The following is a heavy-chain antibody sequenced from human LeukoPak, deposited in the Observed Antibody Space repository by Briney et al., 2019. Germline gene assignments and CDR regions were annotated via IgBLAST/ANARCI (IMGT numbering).Heavy chain of an antibody. Sequence: SETLSLTCGVYGXSFSGYYWNWIRQSPEKGLESIGEINHSGSAKYNPSLKSRVTISVDKAKIRVSLSLSSVTAADTAVYYCARSPYGSGSYPPSYTQYYGLDVWGQGTTVTVSS. CDR1: GXSFSGYY. D-gene: IGHD3-10*01. V-gene: IGHV4-34*01. CDR2: INHSGSA. CDR3: ARSPYGSGSYPPSYTQYYGLDV. J-gene: IGHJ6*02.